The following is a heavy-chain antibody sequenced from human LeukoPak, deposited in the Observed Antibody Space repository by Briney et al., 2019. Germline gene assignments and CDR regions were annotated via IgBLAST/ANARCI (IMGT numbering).Heavy chain of an antibody. V-gene: IGHV3-7*03. J-gene: IGHJ4*02. CDR3: AREETVASIAYLDL. D-gene: IGHD5-12*01. CDR1: GFTFNKYR. CDR2: ITHDGSER. Sequence: GGSLRLSCAASGFTFNKYRMNWVRQGPGKGLEWVANITHDGSERNYGESVKGRFIISRDNSKNSLVLELNSLRAEDTAIYYCAREETVASIAYLDLWGQGTLVTVSS.